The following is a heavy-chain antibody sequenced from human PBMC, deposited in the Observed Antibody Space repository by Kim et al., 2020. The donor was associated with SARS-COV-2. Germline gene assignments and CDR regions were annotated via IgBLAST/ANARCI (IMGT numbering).Heavy chain of an antibody. CDR3: ARAGDSSGYSLYEFDY. V-gene: IGHV4-59*01. Sequence: SETLSLTCTVSGGSISSYYWSWIRQPPGKGLEWIGYIYYSGSTNYNPSLKSRVTISVDTSKNQFSLKLSSVTAADTAVYYCARAGDSSGYSLYEFDYWGQGTLVTVSS. CDR1: GGSISSYY. D-gene: IGHD3-22*01. CDR2: IYYSGST. J-gene: IGHJ4*02.